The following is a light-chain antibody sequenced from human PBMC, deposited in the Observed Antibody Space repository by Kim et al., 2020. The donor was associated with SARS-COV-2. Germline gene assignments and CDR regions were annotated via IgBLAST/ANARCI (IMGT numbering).Light chain of an antibody. CDR1: QSVSSSY. V-gene: IGKV3-20*01. J-gene: IGKJ5*01. Sequence: PGERALLACRAGQSVSSSYLTWYQHKTGQSPGLLIHGASSRATGVPDRFRGGRSGTDFTLTITRLEPEDFAVYYCQQYGRSPTTFGQGTRLEIK. CDR3: QQYGRSPTT. CDR2: GAS.